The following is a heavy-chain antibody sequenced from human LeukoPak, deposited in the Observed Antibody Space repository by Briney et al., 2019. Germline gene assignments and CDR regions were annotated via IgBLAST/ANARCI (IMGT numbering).Heavy chain of an antibody. D-gene: IGHD3-22*01. J-gene: IGHJ4*02. CDR3: ARDGDSSGLFDY. CDR2: IIPIFGTA. V-gene: IGHV1-69*06. Sequence: GASGKVSCKASGGTFSRYAVSWVRQAPGQGLEWMGGIIPIFGTANYAQKFQGRVTITADKSTSTAYMELSSLRSEDTAVYYCARDGDSSGLFDYWGQGTLVTVSS. CDR1: GGTFSRYA.